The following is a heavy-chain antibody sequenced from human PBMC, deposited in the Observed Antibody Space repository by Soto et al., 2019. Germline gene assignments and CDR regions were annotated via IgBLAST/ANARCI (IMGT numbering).Heavy chain of an antibody. CDR3: AHGNGPPIPEDAFDI. V-gene: IGHV2-5*01. J-gene: IGHJ3*02. CDR1: GFSLRTSGMG. CDR2: IYWNDDK. Sequence: QITLKESGPTLVKPTQTLTLTCSFSGFSLRTSGMGVGWIRQPPGKALEWLALIYWNDDKRYSPSVKNRLTIPQGTSQNPGVLTMTHMGPWDTGTYHRAHGNGPPIPEDAFDIWGQGTMVTVSS.